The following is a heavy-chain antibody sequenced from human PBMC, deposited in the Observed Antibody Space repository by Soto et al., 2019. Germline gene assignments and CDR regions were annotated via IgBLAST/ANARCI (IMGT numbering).Heavy chain of an antibody. CDR1: GFTFSSYA. CDR3: AKDSYSYGSRGLFDY. V-gene: IGHV3-23*01. CDR2: ISGSGGST. Sequence: EVQLLESGGGLVQPGGSLRLSCAASGFTFSSYAMSWVRQAPGKGLEGVSAISGSGGSTYYADSVKGRFTISRDNSKNTLYLQMNSLRAEDTAVYYCAKDSYSYGSRGLFDYWGQGTLVTVSS. D-gene: IGHD5-18*01. J-gene: IGHJ4*02.